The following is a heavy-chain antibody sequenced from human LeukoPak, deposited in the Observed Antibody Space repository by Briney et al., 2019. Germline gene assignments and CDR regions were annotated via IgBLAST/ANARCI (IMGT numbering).Heavy chain of an antibody. Sequence: GGSLRLSCAAXGXXFSXYGXXXVXQXRQXPGKGPEWVAVIWFDGSKKYYSESVKGRFTISRDNSKNTLYLQMNSLRAEDTAVYYCARVANITTFGMDVWGQGTTVTVSS. D-gene: IGHD3-9*01. CDR1: GXXFSXYG. CDR3: ARVANITTFGMDV. V-gene: IGHV3-33*01. CDR2: IWFDGSKK. J-gene: IGHJ6*02.